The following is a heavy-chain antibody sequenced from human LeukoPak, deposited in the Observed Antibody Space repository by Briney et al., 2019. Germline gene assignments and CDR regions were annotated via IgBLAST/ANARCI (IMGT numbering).Heavy chain of an antibody. V-gene: IGHV1-24*01. D-gene: IGHD2-8*01. J-gene: IGHJ3*02. CDR1: GYTLTELS. CDR2: FDPEDGET. CDR3: ATDSTSVDAFDI. Sequence: ASVKVSCKVSGYTLTELSMHWLRQAPGKGLEWMGGFDPEDGETIYAQKFQGRVTMTEDTSTDTAYMELSSLRSEDTAVYYCATDSTSVDAFDIWGQGTMVTVSS.